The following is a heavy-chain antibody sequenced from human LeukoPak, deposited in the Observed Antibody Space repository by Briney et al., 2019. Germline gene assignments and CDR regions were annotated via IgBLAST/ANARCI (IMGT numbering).Heavy chain of an antibody. CDR3: ATGYSSTWYYFDY. CDR2: IYSSGAT. J-gene: IGHJ4*02. Sequence: PSETLSLTCTVSGGSISSTNYYWGWIRQPPGKGLEWLGSIYSSGATYYNPSLKSRVTISADTSKDQFSLKLASVTAADTAVYYCATGYSSTWYYFDYWGQGTLVTVSS. V-gene: IGHV4-39*07. D-gene: IGHD6-13*01. CDR1: GGSISSTNYY.